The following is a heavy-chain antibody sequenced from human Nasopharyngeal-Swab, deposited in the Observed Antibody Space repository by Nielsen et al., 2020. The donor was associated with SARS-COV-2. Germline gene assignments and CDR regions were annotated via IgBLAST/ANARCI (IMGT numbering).Heavy chain of an antibody. Sequence: GGSLRLSCAASEFTFSSYSMNWVRQAPGKGLEWISYISSSSTTISYADSAKGRFSVSRDNAKNALYLQMKSLRDDDTAVYYCAREDVGGSGGLDYWGQGTLITVSS. CDR3: AREDVGGSGGLDY. V-gene: IGHV3-48*02. D-gene: IGHD3-10*01. CDR2: ISSSSTTI. J-gene: IGHJ4*02. CDR1: EFTFSSYS.